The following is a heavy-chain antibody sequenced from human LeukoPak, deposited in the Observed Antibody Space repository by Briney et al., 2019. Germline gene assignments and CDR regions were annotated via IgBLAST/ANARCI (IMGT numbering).Heavy chain of an antibody. CDR2: IYLGDSDT. J-gene: IGHJ6*02. Sequence: GESLKISCKGSGYSFHTYWIGWVRQMPGKGLEWMGFIYLGDSDTGYSPSFQGQVTISADKSISTAYLQWRSLKASDTATYYCAIRRAATTIYHYSMDFWGHGTTVIVSS. CDR1: GYSFHTYW. D-gene: IGHD5/OR15-5a*01. CDR3: AIRRAATTIYHYSMDF. V-gene: IGHV5-51*01.